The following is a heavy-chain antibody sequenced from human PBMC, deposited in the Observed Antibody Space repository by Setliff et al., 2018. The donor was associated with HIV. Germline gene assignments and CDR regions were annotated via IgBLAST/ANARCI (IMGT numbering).Heavy chain of an antibody. CDR3: AKAPLTIVATGGEDC. CDR1: GLTFSNYW. Sequence: GGSLRLSCVASGLTFSNYWMHWVRQAPGKGLVWVSRIDSDGSDTDYADFVKGRFTISRDNSKNTLYLQMNSLRAEDTAVYYCAKAPLTIVATGGEDCWGQGTLVTVSS. CDR2: IDSDGSDT. D-gene: IGHD6-13*01. V-gene: IGHV3-74*01. J-gene: IGHJ4*02.